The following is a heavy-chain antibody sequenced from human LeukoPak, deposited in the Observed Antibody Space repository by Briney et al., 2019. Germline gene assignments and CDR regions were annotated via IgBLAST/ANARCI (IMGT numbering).Heavy chain of an antibody. CDR3: ARHNPPPTGFCSGTSCFMSGSQYFYMDV. Sequence: PSETLSLTCTVPGGSLSGYFWSWIRQPPGKGPGWIGYIYSTGTTNYSPSLSSRVTISVDTSKNKLSLNLRFVTATDTAVYHCARHNPPPTGFCSGTSCFMSGSQYFYMDVWGKGTSVTVS. V-gene: IGHV4-4*09. CDR1: GGSLSGYF. J-gene: IGHJ6*03. CDR2: IYSTGTT. D-gene: IGHD2-2*01.